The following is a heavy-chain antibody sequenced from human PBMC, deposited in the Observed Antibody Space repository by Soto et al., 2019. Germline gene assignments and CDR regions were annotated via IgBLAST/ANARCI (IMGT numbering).Heavy chain of an antibody. D-gene: IGHD2-2*01. V-gene: IGHV3-49*04. J-gene: IGHJ6*02. CDR1: GFTFGFPFGDYA. Sequence: PGGSLRLSCTGSGFTFGFPFGDYAVTWVRQAPGKGLEWVVFIRSRAYRGTTEYAASVQGRFSISRNDSKSIAHLEMNSLKIEDTAVYYCARGLYCSRTTCHRGVGMDVWGQGTTVTVSS. CDR3: ARGLYCSRTTCHRGVGMDV. CDR2: IRSRAYRGTT.